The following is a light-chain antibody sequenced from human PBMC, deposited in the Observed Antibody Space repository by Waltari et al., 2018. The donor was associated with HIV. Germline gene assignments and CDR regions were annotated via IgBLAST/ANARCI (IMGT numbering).Light chain of an antibody. V-gene: IGLV2-14*01. Sequence: QSALTQPASVSGSPGQSLTISCTGTSSDVGGYNYVSWYQQHPGKAPKFMIDEVRNRPSGVSNRFSGSKSGNTASLTISGLQAEDEAYYYCSSYSSSDTHVVFGGGTKLTVL. J-gene: IGLJ2*01. CDR1: SSDVGGYNY. CDR2: EVR. CDR3: SSYSSSDTHVV.